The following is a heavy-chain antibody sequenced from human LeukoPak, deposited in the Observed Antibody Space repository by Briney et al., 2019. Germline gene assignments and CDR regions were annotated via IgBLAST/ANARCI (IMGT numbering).Heavy chain of an antibody. Sequence: SETLSLTCTVSGGSLSSYYWSWIRQPPGKGLEWIGHIYYSGSTNYNPSLKSRVTIPVDTSKNQFSLKLSSVTAADTAVYYCARTAITMVRGAHLYYYYGMDVWGQGTTVTVSS. CDR2: IYYSGST. D-gene: IGHD3-10*01. J-gene: IGHJ6*02. V-gene: IGHV4-59*01. CDR3: ARTAITMVRGAHLYYYYGMDV. CDR1: GGSLSSYY.